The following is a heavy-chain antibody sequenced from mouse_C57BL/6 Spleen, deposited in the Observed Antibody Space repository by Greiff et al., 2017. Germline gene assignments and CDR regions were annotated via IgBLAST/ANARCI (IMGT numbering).Heavy chain of an antibody. CDR1: GFTFSSYG. D-gene: IGHD1-1*01. Sequence: EVKLMESGGDLVKPGGSLKLSCAASGFTFSSYGMSWVRQTPDKRLEWVATISSGGSYTYYPDSVKGRFTISRDTAKNTLYLQMSSLKSAETAMYYCARRPTTGYAMDYWGQGTSVTVSS. CDR3: ARRPTTGYAMDY. J-gene: IGHJ4*01. CDR2: ISSGGSYT. V-gene: IGHV5-6*02.